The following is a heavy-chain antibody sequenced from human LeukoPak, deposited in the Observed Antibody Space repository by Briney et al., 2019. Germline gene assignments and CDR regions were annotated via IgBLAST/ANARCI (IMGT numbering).Heavy chain of an antibody. V-gene: IGHV1-18*01. CDR3: ARDRGIAEADSFDP. Sequence: ASVKVSCKASGYTYTTDGISWVRQDPGQGLEWMGRIDTYSGKTNYAQKFQGRVTMTSDTSTSTAYMELRSLRSDDTAVYYCARDRGIAEADSFDPWGQGTLVTVSS. CDR2: IDTYSGKT. CDR1: GYTYTTDG. J-gene: IGHJ5*02. D-gene: IGHD6-13*01.